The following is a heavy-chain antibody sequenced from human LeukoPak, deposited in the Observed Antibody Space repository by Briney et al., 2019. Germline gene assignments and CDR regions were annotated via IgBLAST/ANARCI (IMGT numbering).Heavy chain of an antibody. CDR2: INPNSGGT. D-gene: IGHD3-10*01. CDR3: ARDRGVRGVPDY. Sequence: ASVKVSCRASGYTFTGYYMHWVRQAPGQGLEWMGWINPNSGGTNYAQKFQGRVTMTRDTSISTAYMELSRLRSDDTAVYYCARDRGVRGVPDYWGQGTLVTVSS. CDR1: GYTFTGYY. V-gene: IGHV1-2*02. J-gene: IGHJ4*02.